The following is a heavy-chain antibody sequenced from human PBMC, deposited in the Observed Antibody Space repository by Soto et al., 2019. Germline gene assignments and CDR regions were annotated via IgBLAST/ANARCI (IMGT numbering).Heavy chain of an antibody. CDR3: AKDPRAGVVTFGGD. V-gene: IGHV3-23*01. Sequence: EVQLLESGGDLVQPGGSLRLSCAASGFTFSSYAMNWVRQAPGKGLEWVSTISVSGGTTYYADSVKGRFTISRDNSRKTLFLQLNNLRAEDTAVYYCAKDPRAGVVTFGGDWGRGTLVTVSS. CDR2: ISVSGGTT. J-gene: IGHJ2*01. D-gene: IGHD3-16*01. CDR1: GFTFSSYA.